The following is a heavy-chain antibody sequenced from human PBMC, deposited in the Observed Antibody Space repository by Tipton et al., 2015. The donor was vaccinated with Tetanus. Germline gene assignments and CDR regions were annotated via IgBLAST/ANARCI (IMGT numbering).Heavy chain of an antibody. V-gene: IGHV4-59*06. J-gene: IGHJ2*01. CDR1: GGSMSSHY. CDR2: TQFSGGT. Sequence: TLSLTCSVSGGSMSSHYWSWIRQPPGKGLEAIGNTQFSGGTYYDPSLKSRATISIDMSKNQFSLKLTSVTAADTAVYYCVREGNMLERYFDLWGRGTLVTVSS. CDR3: VREGNMLERYFDL. D-gene: IGHD1-1*01.